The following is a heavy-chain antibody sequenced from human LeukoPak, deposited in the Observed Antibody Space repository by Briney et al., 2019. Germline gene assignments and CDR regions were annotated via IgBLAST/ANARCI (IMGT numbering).Heavy chain of an antibody. V-gene: IGHV3-74*03. Sequence: PGGSLRLSCAASGFTFSDQWMHWVRQGPEKGLVWVSRINGDGSSTAYADFVKGRSTISRDNARNTLSLQMNSLRIEDTAIYYCVKGAPFDYWGQGTLVAASS. CDR1: GFTFSDQW. CDR2: INGDGSST. J-gene: IGHJ4*02. CDR3: VKGAPFDY. D-gene: IGHD4/OR15-4a*01.